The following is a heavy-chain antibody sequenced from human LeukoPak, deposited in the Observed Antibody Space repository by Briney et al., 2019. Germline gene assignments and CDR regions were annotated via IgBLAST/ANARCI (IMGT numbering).Heavy chain of an antibody. J-gene: IGHJ4*02. CDR1: GGSISSYY. CDR3: ARDRDGYNYFDY. D-gene: IGHD5-24*01. Sequence: SETLSLTCTVSGGSISSYYWSWIRQPPGKGLEWIGYIYYSGSTNYNPSLKSRVTISVDTSKNQFSLKLSSVTAADTAVYYCARDRDGYNYFDYWGQGTLVTVSS. CDR2: IYYSGST. V-gene: IGHV4-59*01.